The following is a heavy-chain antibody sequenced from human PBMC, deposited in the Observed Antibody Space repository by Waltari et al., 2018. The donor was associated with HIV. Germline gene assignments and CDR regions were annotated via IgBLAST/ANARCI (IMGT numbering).Heavy chain of an antibody. CDR2: VYPDDSYT. D-gene: IGHD1-1*01. CDR3: ALLGIDFNF. Sequence: EVQLVQSGAEVKEPGESLKISCQGSGYIFTNFWIGWVRQMPGKGLEGMAIVYPDDSYTRYSPSFQGQVTISVDKSIRTAYLQWSSLKASDTAMYYCALLGIDFNFWGPGTLVTVSS. J-gene: IGHJ4*02. V-gene: IGHV5-51*03. CDR1: GYIFTNFW.